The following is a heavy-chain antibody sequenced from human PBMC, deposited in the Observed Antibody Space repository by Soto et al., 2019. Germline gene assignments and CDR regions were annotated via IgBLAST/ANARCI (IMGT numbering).Heavy chain of an antibody. Sequence: GGSLRLSCAASGFTFSSYAMHWVRQAPGKGLEWVAVISYDGSNKYYADSVKGRFTISRDNSKNTLYLQMNSLRAEDTAVYYCARDQKTRFLEWLFHYWGQGTLVTVSS. CDR2: ISYDGSNK. V-gene: IGHV3-30-3*01. CDR1: GFTFSSYA. J-gene: IGHJ4*02. CDR3: ARDQKTRFLEWLFHY. D-gene: IGHD3-3*01.